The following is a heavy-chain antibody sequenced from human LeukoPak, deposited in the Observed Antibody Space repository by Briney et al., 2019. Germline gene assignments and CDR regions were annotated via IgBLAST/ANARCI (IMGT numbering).Heavy chain of an antibody. CDR2: ISSTSRTI. J-gene: IGHJ4*02. Sequence: GGSLRLSCAASGFTFSDYNMNWVRQAPGKGLEWVSYISSTSRTIYFADSVKGRFTISRDNAKSSLYLQMNSLRVEDTAVYYCARGMTTLDYWGQGTLVTVSS. CDR3: ARGMTTLDY. V-gene: IGHV3-48*01. CDR1: GFTFSDYN. D-gene: IGHD4-17*01.